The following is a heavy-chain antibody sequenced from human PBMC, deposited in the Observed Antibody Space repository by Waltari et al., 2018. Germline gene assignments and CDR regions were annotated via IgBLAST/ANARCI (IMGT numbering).Heavy chain of an antibody. Sequence: QVQLQESGLGLVKPSETLSLTCYVPGGSISSYYWRWIRQPPGKGLRWIVYIYYSGSTNYNPSLKSRVTISVDTSKNQFSLKLSSVTAADTAVYYCARDSGNYYDSSGYYSRFGTFDIWGQGTMVTVSS. CDR2: IYYSGST. CDR1: GGSISSYY. J-gene: IGHJ3*02. D-gene: IGHD3-22*01. CDR3: ARDSGNYYDSSGYYSRFGTFDI. V-gene: IGHV4-59*01.